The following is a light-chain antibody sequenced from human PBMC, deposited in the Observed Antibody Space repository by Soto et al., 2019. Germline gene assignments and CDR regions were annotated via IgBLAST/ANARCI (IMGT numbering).Light chain of an antibody. V-gene: IGKV1-6*01. J-gene: IGKJ2*01. CDR2: AAS. CDR1: QGIRND. Sequence: AIQMTQSPSSLSASVGDRVTITCRASQGIRNDLGWYQQKPGKAPKLLIYAASSLQSGVPSRFSGSGSGTDFTLTISSLQPEDFTTYYCLQDYNYTYTFGQWTKLEIK. CDR3: LQDYNYTYT.